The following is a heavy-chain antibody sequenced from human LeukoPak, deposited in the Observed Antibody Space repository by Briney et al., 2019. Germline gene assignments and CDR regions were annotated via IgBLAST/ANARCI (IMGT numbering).Heavy chain of an antibody. CDR1: GYTFTSYY. CDR2: INPNGDST. CDR3: ARSMIRGATYYFDY. J-gene: IGHJ4*02. V-gene: IGHV1-46*01. Sequence: ASVKVSCKASGYTFTSYYIHWVRQAPGQGLEWMGVINPNGDSTSYAQKFQGGVTMTRDTSTSTVYMELSSLRSEDTAVHYCARSMIRGATYYFDYWGQGTLVTVSS. D-gene: IGHD3-10*01.